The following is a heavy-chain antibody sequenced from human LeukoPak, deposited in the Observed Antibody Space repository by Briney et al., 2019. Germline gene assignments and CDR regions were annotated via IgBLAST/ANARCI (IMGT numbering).Heavy chain of an antibody. V-gene: IGHV4-39*01. D-gene: IGHD4-17*01. CDR2: IDYRGSI. Sequence: SETLSLTCTVSAGSISSSSYYWGWTRQPPGKGLEWIARIDYRGSIYQNPYLKSRFTISVDTSKNQFSLKLSSVTAADTAVYYCARHPDHYGDYGELYFDYWGQGTLVTVSS. J-gene: IGHJ4*02. CDR3: ARHPDHYGDYGELYFDY. CDR1: AGSISSSSYY.